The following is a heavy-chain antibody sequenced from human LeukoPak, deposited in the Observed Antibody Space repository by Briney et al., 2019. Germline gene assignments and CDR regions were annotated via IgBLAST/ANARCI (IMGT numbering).Heavy chain of an antibody. J-gene: IGHJ4*02. CDR3: ARVLYDYYDSSGYHLPDY. D-gene: IGHD3-22*01. V-gene: IGHV3-21*01. CDR2: ISSSSTYI. Sequence: GGSLRLSCVASGFTFNTYSMNWVRQAPGKGLEWVSSISSSSTYIYYADSVQGRFTISRDNAKNSLYLQMNSLRAEDMAVYYCARVLYDYYDSSGYHLPDYWGQGTLVTVSS. CDR1: GFTFNTYS.